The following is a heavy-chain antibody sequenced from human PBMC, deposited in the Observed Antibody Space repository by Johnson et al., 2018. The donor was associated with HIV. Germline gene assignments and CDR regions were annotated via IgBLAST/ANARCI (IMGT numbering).Heavy chain of an antibody. CDR1: GFTFSNCA. D-gene: IGHD3-16*01. V-gene: IGHV3-30*04. J-gene: IGHJ3*02. Sequence: VQLLESGGGVVQPGRSLRLSCAASGFTFSNCAMHCVRQAPGKGLEWVALISYDGRNKYYADSVKGRFTISRDNSKNTLYLQMNSLRAEDTAVYYCATWGSDYVGYAFDIWGQGTMVTVSS. CDR2: ISYDGRNK. CDR3: ATWGSDYVGYAFDI.